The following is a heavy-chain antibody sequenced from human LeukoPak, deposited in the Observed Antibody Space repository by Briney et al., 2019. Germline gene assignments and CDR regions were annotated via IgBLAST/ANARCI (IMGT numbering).Heavy chain of an antibody. CDR2: IYSDGST. CDR1: RFTVNNNY. J-gene: IGHJ4*02. V-gene: IGHV3-66*01. D-gene: IGHD3-10*01. Sequence: GGSLRLSCAASRFTVNNNYMSWVRQAPGKGLEWVSIIYSDGSTYYADSVKGRFTISRDTPKNTLYLQMNSLRAEDTAVYYCANLGSPSGNWGQGTLVTVSS. CDR3: ANLGSPSGN.